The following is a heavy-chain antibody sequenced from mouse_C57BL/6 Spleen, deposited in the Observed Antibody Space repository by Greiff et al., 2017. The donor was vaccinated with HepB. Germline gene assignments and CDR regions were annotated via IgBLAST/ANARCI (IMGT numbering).Heavy chain of an antibody. CDR3: ARHEEDYYGSSPWFAY. D-gene: IGHD1-1*01. J-gene: IGHJ3*01. Sequence: QVHVKQPGAELVKPGASVKMSCKASGYTFTSYWITWVKQRPGQGLEWIGDIYPGSGSTNYNEKFKDKATLTADKSSSTVYMELSRLTSEDSAVYFCARHEEDYYGSSPWFAYWGQGTLVTVSA. CDR1: GYTFTSYW. V-gene: IGHV1-55*01. CDR2: IYPGSGST.